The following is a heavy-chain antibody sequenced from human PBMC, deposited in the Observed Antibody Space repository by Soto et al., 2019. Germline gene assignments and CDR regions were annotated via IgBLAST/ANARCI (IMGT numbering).Heavy chain of an antibody. CDR3: ARDFSSDVLRFLEWLPSYGMDV. CDR1: GYTFTGSY. V-gene: IGHV1-2*04. CDR2: INPNSGGT. D-gene: IGHD3-3*01. Sequence: ASVKVSCKASGYTFTGSYMPWVRPAPGKGHEWMGWINPNSGGTNYAQKFQGWVTMTRDTSISTAYMELSRLRSDDTAVYYFARDFSSDVLRFLEWLPSYGMDVWGQGTTVTVSS. J-gene: IGHJ6*02.